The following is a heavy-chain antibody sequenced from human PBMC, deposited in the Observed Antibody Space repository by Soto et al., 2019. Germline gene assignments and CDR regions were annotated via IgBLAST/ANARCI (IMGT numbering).Heavy chain of an antibody. Sequence: PGGSLRLSCAASGFNFRNYDMHWVRHVPGKGLEWVSAIGTIGDTYYRDSVKGRFTISREDAKYSLYLQMNSLTAGDTAVYYCAREIREAVRRAHHYYGIDVWGQWSTVTVSS. J-gene: IGHJ6*02. D-gene: IGHD6-6*01. CDR2: IGTIGDT. CDR3: AREIREAVRRAHHYYGIDV. V-gene: IGHV3-13*04. CDR1: GFNFRNYD.